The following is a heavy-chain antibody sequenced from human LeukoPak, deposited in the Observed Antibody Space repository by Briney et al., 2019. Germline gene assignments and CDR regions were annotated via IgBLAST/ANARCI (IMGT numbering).Heavy chain of an antibody. Sequence: PGGSLRLSCAASGFTFSSYAMNWVRQAPGKGLEWVSSISSSSSYIYYADSVKGRFTMSRDNAKNSLYLQMNSLRAEDTAVYYCARAGEQMELDYWGQGTLVTVS. J-gene: IGHJ4*02. V-gene: IGHV3-21*01. D-gene: IGHD1-26*01. CDR2: ISSSSSYI. CDR1: GFTFSSYA. CDR3: ARAGEQMELDY.